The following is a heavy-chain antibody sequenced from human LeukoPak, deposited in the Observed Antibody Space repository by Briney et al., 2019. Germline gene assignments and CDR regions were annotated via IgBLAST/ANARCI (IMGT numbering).Heavy chain of an antibody. Sequence: SETLSLTCTVTGGSISSYYWNWIRQPPGKGLEWIGYIYTSGSTNYNPSLKSRVTISVDTSKNQFSLKLSSVTAADTAVYYCARQGTGGRSFDYWGQGTLVTVSS. CDR2: IYTSGST. V-gene: IGHV4-4*09. CDR1: GGSISSYY. J-gene: IGHJ4*02. CDR3: ARQGTGGRSFDY. D-gene: IGHD2-8*02.